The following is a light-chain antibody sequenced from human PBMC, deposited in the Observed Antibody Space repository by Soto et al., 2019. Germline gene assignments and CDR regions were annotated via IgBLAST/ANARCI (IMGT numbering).Light chain of an antibody. Sequence: QPVLTQSSSASASLGSSVKLTCTLSSGHSSYIIAWHQQQPGKAPRYLMKLEGSGSYNKGSGVPDRFSGSSSGADRYLTISNLQFEEEADYYCETWDSNTRVFGGGTMLTVL. CDR3: ETWDSNTRV. CDR2: LEGSGSY. J-gene: IGLJ3*02. V-gene: IGLV4-60*02. CDR1: SGHSSYI.